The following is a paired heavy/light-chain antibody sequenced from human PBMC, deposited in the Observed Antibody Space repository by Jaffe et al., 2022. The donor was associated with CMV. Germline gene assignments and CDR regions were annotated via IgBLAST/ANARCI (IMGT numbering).Heavy chain of an antibody. D-gene: IGHD5-18*01. CDR2: SCVGRSDT. Sequence: QVQLVESGGGLVKPGGSLRLSCAASGFSLSDYCVSWVRQAPGKGLEWITYSCVGRSDTKYADSVKGRFTISSDNARNSLYLQMSSLRAEDTAVYHCAGGKNSYGFVDYWGQGTLVTVSS. CDR3: AGGKNSYGFVDY. CDR1: GFSLSDYC. J-gene: IGHJ4*02. V-gene: IGHV3-11*06.
Light chain of an antibody. CDR2: AAS. CDR1: QSLSKY. Sequence: DIPVTQSPSSLSASVGDRVTITCRASQSLSKYLNWYQQKPGKAPNLLIYAASTLQSGVPSRFSGSGSGPDFTLTISGLQPEDFATYYCQQSYSAPPWTFGQGTKL. J-gene: IGKJ2*02. CDR3: QQSYSAPPWT. V-gene: IGKV1-39*01.